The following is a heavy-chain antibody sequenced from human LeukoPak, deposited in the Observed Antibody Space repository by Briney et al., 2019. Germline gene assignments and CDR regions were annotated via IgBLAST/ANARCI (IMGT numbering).Heavy chain of an antibody. V-gene: IGHV3-9*01. CDR2: ISWNSGSI. Sequence: GRSPRLSCAASGFTFSSYGMHWVRQPPGKGLEWVSGISWNSGSIDYADSVKGRFTISRDNAKNSLYLQMNSLRVEDTAFYYCAKDNRRHYTSGPNPDSLHWGQGALVTVSS. J-gene: IGHJ4*02. CDR1: GFTFSSYG. D-gene: IGHD6-19*01. CDR3: AKDNRRHYTSGPNPDSLH.